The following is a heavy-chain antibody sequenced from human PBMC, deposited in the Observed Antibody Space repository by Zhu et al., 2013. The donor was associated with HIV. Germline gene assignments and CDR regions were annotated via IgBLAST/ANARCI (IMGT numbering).Heavy chain of an antibody. CDR3: ARVRGEGDGAYYYHYMDV. V-gene: IGHV1-2*02. Sequence: QDQLVQSGAEVKKPGASVKVSCKASGYTFTGYYIHWVRQAPGQGLEWMGWINSNSGGTNYAQRFQGRVTMTRDTSISTAYMELSRLRSDDTAVYYCARVRGEGDGAYYYHYMDVWGKGTTVTVSS. J-gene: IGHJ6*03. CDR2: INSNSGGT. CDR1: GYTFTGYY. D-gene: IGHD3-10*01.